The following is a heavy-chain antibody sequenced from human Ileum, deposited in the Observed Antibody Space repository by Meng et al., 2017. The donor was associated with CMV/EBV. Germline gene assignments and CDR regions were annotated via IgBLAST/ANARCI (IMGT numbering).Heavy chain of an antibody. CDR2: IRSKPLKYAI. Sequence: GESLKISCAASGFTFTDSGIHWVRQASGKGLEWVGRIRSKPLKYAIGYAASVKGRFTISRDDSKNMAYLQMNSLKTDDTAVYYCTRLEEMPQVEEAFDIWGQGTMVTVSS. J-gene: IGHJ3*02. V-gene: IGHV3-73*01. CDR3: TRLEEMPQVEEAFDI. CDR1: GFTFTDSG. D-gene: IGHD5-24*01.